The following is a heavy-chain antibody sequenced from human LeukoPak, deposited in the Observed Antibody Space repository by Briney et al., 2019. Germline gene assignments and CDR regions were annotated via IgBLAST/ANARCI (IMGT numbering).Heavy chain of an antibody. V-gene: IGHV1-46*01. CDR2: INPSGGTT. CDR3: ARGLRIGSTYCSGGSCYLDY. CDR1: GYTFTSYG. J-gene: IGHJ4*02. Sequence: EASVKVSCKASGYTFTSYGISWVRQAPGQGLEWMGMINPSGGTTSYAQTFQGRVTMTRDTSTSTVYMELSSLRSEDTAVYYCARGLRIGSTYCSGGSCYLDYWGQGTLVTVSS. D-gene: IGHD2-15*01.